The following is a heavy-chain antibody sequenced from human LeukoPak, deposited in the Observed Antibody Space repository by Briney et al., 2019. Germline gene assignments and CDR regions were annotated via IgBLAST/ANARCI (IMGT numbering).Heavy chain of an antibody. CDR1: GYSFSKFW. D-gene: IGHD3-22*01. Sequence: GESLKISCKGSGYSFSKFWIGWVRQMPGKGLEWMGIIYPGDSDTRYSPSFQGQVTISADKSISTAYLQWSSLKASDTAMYYCARHRALDYYDSSGEEYFDYWGQGTLVTVSS. CDR3: ARHRALDYYDSSGEEYFDY. J-gene: IGHJ4*02. CDR2: IYPGDSDT. V-gene: IGHV5-51*01.